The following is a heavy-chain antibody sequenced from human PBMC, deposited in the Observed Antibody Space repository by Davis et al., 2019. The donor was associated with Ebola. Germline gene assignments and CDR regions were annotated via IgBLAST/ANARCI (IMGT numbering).Heavy chain of an antibody. CDR3: ARDFPAVAGRCGVCDY. J-gene: IGHJ4*02. Sequence: ASVKVSCKASGYTFTSYGISWVRQAPGQGLEWMGWISAYNGNTNYAQKLQGRVTMTTDTSTSTAYMELRSLRSDDTAVYYCARDFPAVAGRCGVCDYWGQGTLVTVSS. CDR2: ISAYNGNT. D-gene: IGHD6-19*01. CDR1: GYTFTSYG. V-gene: IGHV1-18*01.